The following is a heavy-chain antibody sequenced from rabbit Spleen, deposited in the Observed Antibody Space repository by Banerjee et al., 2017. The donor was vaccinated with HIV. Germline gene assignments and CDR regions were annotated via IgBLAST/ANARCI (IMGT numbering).Heavy chain of an antibody. CDR3: ARASSYVFTQLDL. Sequence: ELVESGGGLVQPGESLKVSCKASGFDFSTNAMCWVRQAPGKGLEWIAYINTGNGYTSYASWVNGRFSISRSTSLNTVTLQLNSLTAADTATYFCARASSYVFTQLDLWGQGTLVTVS. CDR2: INTGNGYT. D-gene: IGHD6-1*01. J-gene: IGHJ3*01. CDR1: GFDFSTNA. V-gene: IGHV1S47*01.